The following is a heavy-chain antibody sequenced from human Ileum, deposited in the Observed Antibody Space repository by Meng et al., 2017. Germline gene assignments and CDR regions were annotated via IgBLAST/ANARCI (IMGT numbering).Heavy chain of an antibody. J-gene: IGHJ4*02. D-gene: IGHD4-23*01. CDR3: ARQGGYSQDF. CDR1: GGSISSNTY. CDR2: ISHSGSA. V-gene: IGHV4-4*03. Sequence: VRWQEQGPGLLRPPGTRSLACAVSGGSISSNTYWSWVRQPPGKGLEWIGQISHSGSAYYNPSLKSRVTMSVDKSKSQFSLMLTSVTAADTAIYYCARQGGYSQDFWGQGTLVTVSS.